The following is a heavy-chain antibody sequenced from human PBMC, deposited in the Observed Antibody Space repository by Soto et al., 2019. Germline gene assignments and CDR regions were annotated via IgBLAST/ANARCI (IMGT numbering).Heavy chain of an antibody. D-gene: IGHD3-22*01. CDR1: GGTFISYA. V-gene: IGHV1-69*13. CDR3: ARDTYYDSSGYYERGFDP. Sequence: SVKVSCKASGGTFISYAISWVRQAPGQGLEWMGGIIPIFGTANYAQKFQGRVTITADESTSTAYMELSSLRSEDTAVYYCARDTYYDSSGYYERGFDPWGQGTLVTVSS. J-gene: IGHJ5*02. CDR2: IIPIFGTA.